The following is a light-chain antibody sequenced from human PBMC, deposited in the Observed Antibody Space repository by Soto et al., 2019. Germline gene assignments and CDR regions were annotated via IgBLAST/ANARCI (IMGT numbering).Light chain of an antibody. CDR2: DAS. CDR3: QQYDSLPRT. J-gene: IGKJ1*01. Sequence: DIQMTQSPSSLSASVGDRVTITCQASQDTSNYLNWYQQKPGKAPKLLIYDASNLETGVPSRFSVSGSGTDFNLTISSLQPEDIATYYCQQYDSLPRTFGQGTKVEIK. CDR1: QDTSNY. V-gene: IGKV1-33*01.